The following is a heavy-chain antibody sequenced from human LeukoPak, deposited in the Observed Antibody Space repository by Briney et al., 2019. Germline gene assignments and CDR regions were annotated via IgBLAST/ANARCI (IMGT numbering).Heavy chain of an antibody. D-gene: IGHD3-22*01. Sequence: ASVKVSCKASGYTFTSYYMHWVRQAPGQGLEWMGIINPSGGSASYAQKFQGRVTMNRDMYTSTVYMELSSLRAEDTAVYYCYYYDSSWEFPWGQGTLVTVSS. J-gene: IGHJ5*02. CDR1: GYTFTSYY. V-gene: IGHV1-46*01. CDR3: YYYDSSWEFP. CDR2: INPSGGSA.